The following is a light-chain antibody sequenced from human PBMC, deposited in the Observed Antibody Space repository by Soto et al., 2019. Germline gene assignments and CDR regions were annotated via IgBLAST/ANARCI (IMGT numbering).Light chain of an antibody. Sequence: QSALTQPRSVSGSPGQSVTISCTGTSSDVGGYNYVSWYQQHPGKAPKLTIYDVSKRPSGVPDRFSGSKSGNTASLTISGLQAEDEADYYCCSYAGSYSYVLGTGTKLTVL. CDR3: CSYAGSYSYV. CDR2: DVS. V-gene: IGLV2-11*01. CDR1: SSDVGGYNY. J-gene: IGLJ1*01.